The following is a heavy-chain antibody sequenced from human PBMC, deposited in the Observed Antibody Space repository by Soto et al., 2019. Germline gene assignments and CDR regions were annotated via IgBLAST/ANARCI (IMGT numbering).Heavy chain of an antibody. J-gene: IGHJ6*02. D-gene: IGHD3-22*01. CDR3: ARLNTMIVVPGYYGMDV. Sequence: ASVKVSCKASGYTFTCYYMHWVRQAPGQGLEWMGWINPNSGGTNYAQKFQGRVTMTRDTSISTAYMELSRLRSDDTAVYYCARLNTMIVVPGYYGMDVWGQGTTVTVSS. CDR2: INPNSGGT. CDR1: GYTFTCYY. V-gene: IGHV1-2*02.